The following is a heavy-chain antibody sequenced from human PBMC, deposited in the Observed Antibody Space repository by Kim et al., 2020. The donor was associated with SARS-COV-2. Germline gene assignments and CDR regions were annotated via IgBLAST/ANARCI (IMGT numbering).Heavy chain of an antibody. D-gene: IGHD3-10*01. V-gene: IGHV3-30*18. J-gene: IGHJ4*02. CDR3: AKDYPPMVRGVPWRGTD. CDR2: ISYDGSNK. CDR1: GFTFSSYG. Sequence: GGSLRLSCAASGFTFSSYGMHWVRQAPGKGLEWVAVISYDGSNKYYADSVKGRFTISRDNSKNTLYLQMNSLRAEDTAVYYCAKDYPPMVRGVPWRGTDWGQGTLVTVSS.